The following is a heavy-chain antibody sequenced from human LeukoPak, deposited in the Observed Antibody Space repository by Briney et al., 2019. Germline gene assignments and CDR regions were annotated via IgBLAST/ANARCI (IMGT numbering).Heavy chain of an antibody. CDR3: AREGIVRTYDQ. D-gene: IGHD2/OR15-2a*01. Sequence: SETLSLTCTVSGDSISSYYWYWFRQPPGKELEWIACIYYSGITHYNPSLKSRVTISLDTPKNQFSLRLSSVTAADTAVYYCAREGIVRTYDQWGQGTLVTVSS. CDR2: IYYSGIT. CDR1: GDSISSYY. V-gene: IGHV4-59*12. J-gene: IGHJ4*02.